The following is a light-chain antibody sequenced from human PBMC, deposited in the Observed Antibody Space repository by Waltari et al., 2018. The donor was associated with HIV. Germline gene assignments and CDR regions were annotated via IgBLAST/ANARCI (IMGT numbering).Light chain of an antibody. CDR2: DVN. J-gene: IGLJ2*01. V-gene: IGLV2-14*01. Sequence: QSALTQPASVSGSPGQSITISCTGTSSDVGGYNFVPWYQQYPCKAPKLLIYDVNNRHSGVSNRFSASKSGDTASLTISGLQAEDEADYYCSSYTSSSTVVFGGGTKLTVL. CDR1: SSDVGGYNF. CDR3: SSYTSSSTVV.